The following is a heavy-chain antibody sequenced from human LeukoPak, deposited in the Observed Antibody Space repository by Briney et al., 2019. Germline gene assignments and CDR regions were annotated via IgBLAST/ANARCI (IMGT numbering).Heavy chain of an antibody. V-gene: IGHV5-51*01. CDR1: GYSFTTYW. D-gene: IGHD3-22*01. CDR3: ATWYYYDSSGYLAPFDP. Sequence: GESLKISCKGSGYSFTTYWISWVRQMPGKGLEWMGIIYPGDSDTRYSPSFQGQVTISADKSISTAYLQWSSLKASDTAMYYCATWYYYDSSGYLAPFDPWGQGTLVTVSS. CDR2: IYPGDSDT. J-gene: IGHJ5*02.